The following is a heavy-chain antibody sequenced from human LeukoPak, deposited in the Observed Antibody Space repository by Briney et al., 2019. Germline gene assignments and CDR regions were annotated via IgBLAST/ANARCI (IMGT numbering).Heavy chain of an antibody. V-gene: IGHV1-24*01. CDR1: GYTLTELS. D-gene: IGHD6-19*01. CDR2: FDPGDGET. Sequence: ASVKVSCKVSGYTLTELSMHWVRQAPGKGLEWMGGFDPGDGETIYAQKFQGRVTMTEDTSTDTAYMELSSLRSEDTAVYYCATGLDSSHYYGMDVWGQGTTVTVSS. CDR3: ATGLDSSHYYGMDV. J-gene: IGHJ6*02.